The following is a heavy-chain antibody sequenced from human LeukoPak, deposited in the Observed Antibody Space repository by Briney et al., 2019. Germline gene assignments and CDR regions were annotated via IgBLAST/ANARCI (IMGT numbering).Heavy chain of an antibody. D-gene: IGHD5-24*01. Sequence: GGSLRLSCAASGFTISRSSMHWVRQAPGKGLEFVSAISRSGGNTYYANSVKGRFTISRDTSKNTLYLQVGSLRAEDTAVYYCAKAADGYNSDWGQGTLVTVSS. CDR3: AKAADGYNSD. J-gene: IGHJ4*02. V-gene: IGHV3-64*01. CDR1: GFTISRSS. CDR2: ISRSGGNT.